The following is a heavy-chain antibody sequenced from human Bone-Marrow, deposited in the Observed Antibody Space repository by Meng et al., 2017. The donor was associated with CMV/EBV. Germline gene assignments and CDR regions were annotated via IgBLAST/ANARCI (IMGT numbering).Heavy chain of an antibody. J-gene: IGHJ4*02. D-gene: IGHD6-19*01. CDR1: GFTFSNAW. CDR3: AKDRGSGWYGVFDF. Sequence: GGSLRLSCAASGFTFSNAWMSWVRQAPGKGLEWVSVIYTGGYTTYYADAVQGRFTISRDNSKNTLYLQMNSLRAEDTAVYYCAKDRGSGWYGVFDFWGQGTLVTGSS. V-gene: IGHV3-23*03. CDR2: IYTGGYTT.